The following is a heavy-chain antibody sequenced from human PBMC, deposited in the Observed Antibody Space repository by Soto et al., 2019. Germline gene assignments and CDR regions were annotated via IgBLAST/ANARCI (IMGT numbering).Heavy chain of an antibody. Sequence: SETLSLTCTVSGGSISSYYWSWIRQPPGKGLEWIGYIYYSGSTNYNPSLKSRVTISVDTSKNQFSLKLSSVTAADTAVYYCARVLRYFDWLPSPFYYYYGLAVWGQGTTVTVSS. CDR2: IYYSGST. CDR3: ARVLRYFDWLPSPFYYYYGLAV. D-gene: IGHD3-9*01. J-gene: IGHJ6*02. V-gene: IGHV4-59*01. CDR1: GGSISSYY.